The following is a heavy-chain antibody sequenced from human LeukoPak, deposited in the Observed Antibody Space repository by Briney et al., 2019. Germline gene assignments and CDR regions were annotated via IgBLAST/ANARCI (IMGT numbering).Heavy chain of an antibody. CDR1: GYTDYY. Sequence: GASVKVSCKVSGYTDYYVHWMRQAPGQGLDWMGWINPNRGGTNYAQKFQGRVTMTRDTSISTAYMELSSPRSEDTAVYYFLRGEEGLRYFDWFTSSGHSDYWGQGTLVTVSS. J-gene: IGHJ4*02. CDR2: INPNRGGT. CDR3: LRGEEGLRYFDWFTSSGHSDY. V-gene: IGHV1-2*02. D-gene: IGHD3-9*01.